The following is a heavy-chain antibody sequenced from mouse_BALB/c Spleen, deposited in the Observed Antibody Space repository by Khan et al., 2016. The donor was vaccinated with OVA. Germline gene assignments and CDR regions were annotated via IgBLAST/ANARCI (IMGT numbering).Heavy chain of an antibody. Sequence: EVMLVESGGGLVQPGGSRKLSCAASGFTFSSFGMHWVRQAPEKGLEWVAYSSSGSSAIFYADTVKGRFTISRDNPKNTLFLQMTSLRSEDTAMYYCTRGGNWDDFDYWGQGTTLTVSS. V-gene: IGHV5-17*02. CDR3: TRGGNWDDFDY. D-gene: IGHD4-1*01. J-gene: IGHJ2*01. CDR2: SSSGSSAI. CDR1: GFTFSSFG.